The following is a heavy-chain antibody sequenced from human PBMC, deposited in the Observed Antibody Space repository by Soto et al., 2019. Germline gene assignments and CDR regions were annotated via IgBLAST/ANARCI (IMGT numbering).Heavy chain of an antibody. J-gene: IGHJ6*02. D-gene: IGHD5-18*01. Sequence: QVQLVESGGGVVQPGRSLRLSCAASGFTFSSYAVHWVRQAPGKGLEWVAVISYDGSNKYYADSVKGRFTISRDNSKNTLYLQMNSLRAEDTAVYYCARDKDGYSMFASGMDVWGQGTTVTVSS. V-gene: IGHV3-30-3*01. CDR1: GFTFSSYA. CDR2: ISYDGSNK. CDR3: ARDKDGYSMFASGMDV.